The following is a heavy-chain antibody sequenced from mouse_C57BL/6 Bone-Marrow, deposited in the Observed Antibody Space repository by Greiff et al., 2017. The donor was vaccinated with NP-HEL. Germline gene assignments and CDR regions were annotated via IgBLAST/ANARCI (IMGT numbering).Heavy chain of an antibody. V-gene: IGHV1-15*01. Sequence: QVQLKESGAELVRPGASVTLSCKASGYTFTDYEMHWVKQTPVHGLEWIGAIDPETGGTAYNQKFKGKAILTADKSSSTAYMERRSLTSEDSAVYYCTRFPDGYYRVYAMDYWGQGTSVTVSS. CDR3: TRFPDGYYRVYAMDY. J-gene: IGHJ4*01. D-gene: IGHD2-3*01. CDR1: GYTFTDYE. CDR2: IDPETGGT.